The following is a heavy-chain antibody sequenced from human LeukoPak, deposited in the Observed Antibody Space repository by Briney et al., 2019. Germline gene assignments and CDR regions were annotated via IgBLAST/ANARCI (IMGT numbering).Heavy chain of an antibody. CDR3: ARDVSAAGFDY. V-gene: IGHV4-59*01. CDR1: GGSISSYY. Sequence: SETLSLTCTVSGGSISSYYWSWIRQPPRKGLEWIGYIYYSGSTNYNPSLKSRVTISVDTSKNQFSLKLSSVTAADTAVYYCARDVSAAGFDYWGQGTLVTVSS. D-gene: IGHD2-15*01. CDR2: IYYSGST. J-gene: IGHJ4*02.